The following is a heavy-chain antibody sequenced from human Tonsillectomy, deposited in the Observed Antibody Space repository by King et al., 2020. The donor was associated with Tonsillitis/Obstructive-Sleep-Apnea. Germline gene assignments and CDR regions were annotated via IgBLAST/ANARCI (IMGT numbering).Heavy chain of an antibody. CDR1: GFTFSSYG. V-gene: IGHV3-33*01. CDR3: AARDYGNYNVDY. Sequence: VQLVESGGGVVQPGRSLRLSCAASGFTFSSYGMHWVRQAPGKGLEWVAVIWYDGSNKYYADSVKGRFTISRDNSKNTLYLQMNSLRAEDTAVYYCAARDYGNYNVDYWGQGTLVTVSS. CDR2: IWYDGSNK. D-gene: IGHD4-11*01. J-gene: IGHJ4*02.